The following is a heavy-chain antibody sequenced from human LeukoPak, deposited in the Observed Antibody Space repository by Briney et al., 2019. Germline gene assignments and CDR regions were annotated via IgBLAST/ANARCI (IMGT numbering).Heavy chain of an antibody. D-gene: IGHD3-16*01. Sequence: GRSLRLSCAASGFTFSSYGMHWVRQAPGKGLEWVAVIWYDGSNKYYADSVKGRFTISRDNSKNTLYLQMNSLRAEDTAVYYCARDRSQYDYVWGSYNYYYYGMDVWGQGTTVTVSS. J-gene: IGHJ6*02. V-gene: IGHV3-33*01. CDR2: IWYDGSNK. CDR3: ARDRSQYDYVWGSYNYYYYGMDV. CDR1: GFTFSSYG.